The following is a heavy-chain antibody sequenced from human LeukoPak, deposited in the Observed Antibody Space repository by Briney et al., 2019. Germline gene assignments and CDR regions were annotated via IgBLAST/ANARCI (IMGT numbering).Heavy chain of an antibody. D-gene: IGHD2/OR15-2a*01. J-gene: IGHJ4*02. CDR2: INNAGSDT. V-gene: IGHV3-74*01. CDR1: GFTFSDHW. CDR3: ARGSFGPDY. Sequence: PGGSLRLSCAASGFTFSDHWMHWVRQAPGKGLVWVSRINNAGSDTVYADSVRGRFTISRDNAKNTLYLQMNSLRAEDTAVSYCARGSFGPDYWGQGTLVTVSS.